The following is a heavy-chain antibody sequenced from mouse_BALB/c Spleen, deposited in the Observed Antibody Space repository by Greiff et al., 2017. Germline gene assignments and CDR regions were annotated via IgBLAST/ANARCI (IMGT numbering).Heavy chain of an antibody. D-gene: IGHD2-4*01. Sequence: DVKLVESGGGLVQPGESLKLSCESNEYEFPSHDMSWVRKTPEKRLELVAAINSDGGSTYYPDTMERRFIISRDNTKKTLYLQRSSLRSEDTALYYCARLDYGGAMDYWGQGTSVTVSS. V-gene: IGHV5-2*01. J-gene: IGHJ4*01. CDR1: EYEFPSHD. CDR2: INSDGGST. CDR3: ARLDYGGAMDY.